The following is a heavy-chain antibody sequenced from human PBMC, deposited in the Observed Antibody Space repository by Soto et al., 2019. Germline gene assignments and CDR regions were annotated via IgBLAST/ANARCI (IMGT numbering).Heavy chain of an antibody. CDR1: GFTFSSYG. CDR3: AKDSWQWLALYYYYMDV. J-gene: IGHJ6*03. Sequence: GGSLRLSCAASGFTFSSYGMHWVRQAPGKGLEWVAVISYDGSNKYYADSVKGRFTISRDNSKNTLYLQMNSLRAEDTAVYYCAKDSWQWLALYYYYMDVWGKGTTVTVSS. CDR2: ISYDGSNK. V-gene: IGHV3-30*18. D-gene: IGHD6-19*01.